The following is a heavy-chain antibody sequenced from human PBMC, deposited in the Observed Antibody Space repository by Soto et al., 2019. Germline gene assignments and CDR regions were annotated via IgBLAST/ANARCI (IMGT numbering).Heavy chain of an antibody. Sequence: ASVKVSCKASGGTFSSYAISWVRQAPGQGLEWMGGIIPIFGTANYAQKFQGRVTITADESTSTAYMELSSLRSEDTAVYYCASCIAVALSWGPFAYWGQGTLVTVSS. V-gene: IGHV1-69*13. J-gene: IGHJ4*02. CDR1: GGTFSSYA. CDR3: ASCIAVALSWGPFAY. CDR2: IIPIFGTA. D-gene: IGHD6-19*01.